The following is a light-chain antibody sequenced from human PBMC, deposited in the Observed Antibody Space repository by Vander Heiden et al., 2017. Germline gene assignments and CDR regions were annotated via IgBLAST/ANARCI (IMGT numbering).Light chain of an antibody. CDR2: KAS. CDR3: RQYKSYGST. Sequence: DIQMTQSPSTLSASVGDRVTITCRASHSISSWLAWYQQKPGKAPKLLIYKASNLESAVPLTFSGSGSGTEFTLTISSMKPDDFATYYCRQYKSYGSTFGQGTKVEIK. J-gene: IGKJ1*01. V-gene: IGKV1-5*03. CDR1: HSISSW.